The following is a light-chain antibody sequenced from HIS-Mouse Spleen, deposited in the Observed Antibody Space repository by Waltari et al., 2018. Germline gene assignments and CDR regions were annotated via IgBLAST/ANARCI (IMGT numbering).Light chain of an antibody. CDR3: CSYAGSYTLV. CDR2: DVS. CDR1: SSDVGGYNY. V-gene: IGLV2-11*01. J-gene: IGLJ2*01. Sequence: QSALTQPRSVSGSPGQSVTISCTVTSSDVGGYNYVSWYQQNPGKAPKLMIYDVSKRPSGVPDRFSGSKSGNTASLTISGLQAEDEADYYCCSYAGSYTLVFGGGTKLTVL.